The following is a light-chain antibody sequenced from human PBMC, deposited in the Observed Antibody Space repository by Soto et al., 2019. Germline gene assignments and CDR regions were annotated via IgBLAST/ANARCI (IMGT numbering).Light chain of an antibody. V-gene: IGKV3-15*01. CDR2: GAS. J-gene: IGKJ1*01. Sequence: EIVMTQSPATLSVSPGERATLSCRASQSVSNNLAWYQKKPGEAPRLLIYGASPRATGIPARFSGSGSGTEFTLNNSSFQSEDVAVYYCQQYNNWWTFGQGTRVVI. CDR3: QQYNNWWT. CDR1: QSVSNN.